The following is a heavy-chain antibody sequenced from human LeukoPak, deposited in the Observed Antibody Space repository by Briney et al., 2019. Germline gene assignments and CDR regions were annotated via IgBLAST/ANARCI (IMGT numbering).Heavy chain of an antibody. D-gene: IGHD6-19*01. J-gene: IGHJ6*03. CDR2: IRYDGNNK. V-gene: IGHV3-30*02. Sequence: PGGSLRLACAASGFNFSSYSMNWVRQAPAKGLERVAFIRYDGNNKYYADSVKDRSTISRDNSKNPLYLQMNSLRADDTAVYYCAKDRSLAGISYYRYYMDVWGKGTTVTISS. CDR3: AKDRSLAGISYYRYYMDV. CDR1: GFNFSSYS.